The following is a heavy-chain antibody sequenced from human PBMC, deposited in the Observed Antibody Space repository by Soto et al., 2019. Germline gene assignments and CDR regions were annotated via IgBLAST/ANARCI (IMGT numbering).Heavy chain of an antibody. V-gene: IGHV4-59*01. CDR2: IFYNGNT. J-gene: IGHJ4*02. D-gene: IGHD2-2*01. Sequence: QVQLQESGPGLVKPSETLSLTCTVSGGSISGYYWGWIRQPPGKGLDWIGHIFYNGNTNYSPSLNGRVTIFVDTSKNQFSLKLSSVTAADTAVYYCARYRCTSCHCQHFDYWGQGTLVTVSS. CDR3: ARYRCTSCHCQHFDY. CDR1: GGSISGYY.